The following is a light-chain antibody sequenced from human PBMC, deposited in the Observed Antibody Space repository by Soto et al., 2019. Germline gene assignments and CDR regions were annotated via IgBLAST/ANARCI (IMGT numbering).Light chain of an antibody. J-gene: IGKJ2*01. V-gene: IGKV3-20*01. Sequence: EVVLTQSPGTLSLSPGERATLSCRGSQSINNNYLAWYQQRHGQAPRLLIYGSSDRATGIPDRFSGSGSGTDFTLTISRLEPEDFAVYYCHQYGSSPPYTFGQGTKLEI. CDR1: QSINNNY. CDR2: GSS. CDR3: HQYGSSPPYT.